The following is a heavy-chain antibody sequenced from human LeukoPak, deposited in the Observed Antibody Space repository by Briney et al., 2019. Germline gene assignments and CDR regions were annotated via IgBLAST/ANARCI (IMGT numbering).Heavy chain of an antibody. CDR2: FDPEDGET. D-gene: IGHD6-13*01. V-gene: IGHV1-24*01. CDR3: ARDKGDWPQYSSSPPYGMDV. J-gene: IGHJ6*02. CDR1: GYTLTELS. Sequence: GASVKVSCKVSGYTLTELSMHWVRQAPGKGLEWMGGFDPEDGETIYAQKFQGRVTMTRDTSTSTVYMELSSLRSEDTAVYYCARDKGDWPQYSSSPPYGMDVWGQGTTVTVSS.